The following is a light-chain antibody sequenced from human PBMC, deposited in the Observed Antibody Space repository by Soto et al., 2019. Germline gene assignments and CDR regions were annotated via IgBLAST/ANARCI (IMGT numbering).Light chain of an antibody. J-gene: IGLJ1*01. V-gene: IGLV2-8*01. CDR1: NNDIGGYTY. CDR3: SSYSRSINSV. CDR2: EVN. Sequence: HSVLTQPPSASGPPGQSVTISLTGSNNDIGGYTYVSWYQQLPGKAPKLIIYEVNKRPSGIPDRFSGSKSGNTASLTVSGLQPEDEAEYFCSSYSRSINSVFGTGTKVTVL.